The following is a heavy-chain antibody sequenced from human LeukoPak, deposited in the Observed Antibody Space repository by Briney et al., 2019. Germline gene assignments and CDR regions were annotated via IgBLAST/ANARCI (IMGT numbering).Heavy chain of an antibody. CDR1: GYTFTSYY. CDR3: ARAYYYDSSGYYRPTFDY. CDR2: INPSGGST. D-gene: IGHD3-22*01. V-gene: IGHV1-46*01. Sequence: ASVKVSCKASGYTFTSYYMHWVRQAPGQGLEWMGIINPSGGSTSYAQKFQGRVTMTRDMSTSTVYMELRSLRSDDTAVYYCARAYYYDSSGYYRPTFDYWGQGTLVTVSS. J-gene: IGHJ4*02.